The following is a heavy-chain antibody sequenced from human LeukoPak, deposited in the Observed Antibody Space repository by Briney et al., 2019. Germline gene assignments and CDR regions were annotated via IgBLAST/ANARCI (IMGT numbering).Heavy chain of an antibody. D-gene: IGHD5-18*01. CDR3: ARTRRGYSYGYITN. CDR2: IYYSGST. V-gene: IGHV4-59*01. CDR1: GGSISSYY. Sequence: SETLSLTCTVSGGSISSYYWSWIRQPPGKGLEWIGYIYYSGSTNYNPSLKSRVTISVDTSKNQFSLKLSSVTAADTAVYYCARTRRGYSYGYITNWGQGTLVTVCS. J-gene: IGHJ4*02.